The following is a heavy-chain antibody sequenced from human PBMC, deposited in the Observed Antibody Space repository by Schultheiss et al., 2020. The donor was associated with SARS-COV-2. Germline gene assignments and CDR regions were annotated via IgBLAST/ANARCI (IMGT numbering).Heavy chain of an antibody. CDR2: ISSSSSYI. Sequence: GESLKISCAASGFTFSSYWMSWVRQAPGKGLEWVSSISSSSSYIYYADSVKGRFTISRDNAKNSLYLQMNSLRAEDTAVYYCARSSGGSCKDYWGQGTLVTVSS. CDR3: ARSSGGSCKDY. V-gene: IGHV3-21*01. D-gene: IGHD2-15*01. CDR1: GFTFSSYW. J-gene: IGHJ4*02.